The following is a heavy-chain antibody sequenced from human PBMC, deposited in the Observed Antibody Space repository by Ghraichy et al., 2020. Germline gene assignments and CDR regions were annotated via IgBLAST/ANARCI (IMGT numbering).Heavy chain of an antibody. V-gene: IGHV6-1*01. CDR3: ARQSVDNWFGP. CDR2: TYYRSKWYS. J-gene: IGHJ5*02. CDR1: GDSVSSNSAT. Sequence: TLSLTCAISGDSVSSNSATWTWIRQSPSRGLEWLGRTYYRSKWYSDYAVSVKGRITINPDTSNNQFSLHLNSVTPEDTAVYYCARQSVDNWFGPWGQGTPVTVSS.